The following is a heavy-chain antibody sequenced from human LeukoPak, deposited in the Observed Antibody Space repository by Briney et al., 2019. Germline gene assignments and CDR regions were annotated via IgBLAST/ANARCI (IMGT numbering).Heavy chain of an antibody. CDR1: GFTFSSYS. CDR2: ISSSSSYI. J-gene: IGHJ4*02. V-gene: IGHV3-21*01. D-gene: IGHD7-27*01. CDR3: ARDRWLTGDFDY. Sequence: PGGSLRLSCAASGFTFSSYSMNWVRQAPGKGLEWVSSISSSSSYIYYADSVKGRFTISRDNAKNSLYLQMNSLRAEDTAVYYCARDRWLTGDFDYWGQGTLVTVSS.